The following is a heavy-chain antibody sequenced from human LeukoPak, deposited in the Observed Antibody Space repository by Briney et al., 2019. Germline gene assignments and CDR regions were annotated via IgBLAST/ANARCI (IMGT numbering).Heavy chain of an antibody. J-gene: IGHJ6*03. CDR2: IIPIFGTA. V-gene: IGHV1-69*13. Sequence: ASVKVSCKASGGTFSSYAISWVRQAPGQGLEWMGGIIPIFGTANYAQKFQGRVTITADESTSTAYVELSSLRSEDTAVYYCARDRIQLWPSYYYYYMDVWGKGTTVTVSS. CDR1: GGTFSSYA. CDR3: ARDRIQLWPSYYYYYMDV. D-gene: IGHD5-18*01.